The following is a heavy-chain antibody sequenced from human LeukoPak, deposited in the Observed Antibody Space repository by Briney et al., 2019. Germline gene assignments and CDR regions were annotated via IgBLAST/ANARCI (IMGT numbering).Heavy chain of an antibody. CDR1: GFTFSSYA. CDR2: ISGSGGST. D-gene: IGHD6-13*01. Sequence: AGSLRLSCAASGFTFSSYAMIWLRPAPGKGLKWFSPISGSGGSTYYAVSVKGRFTISRDNSKNTLYLQMNSLRAEDTAVYYCAKDLVAAAGTGDWFHPWGQGTLVTVSS. J-gene: IGHJ5*02. V-gene: IGHV3-23*01. CDR3: AKDLVAAAGTGDWFHP.